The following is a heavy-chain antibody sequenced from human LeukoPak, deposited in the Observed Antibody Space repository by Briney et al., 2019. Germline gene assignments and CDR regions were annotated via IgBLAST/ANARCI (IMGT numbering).Heavy chain of an antibody. J-gene: IGHJ5*02. D-gene: IGHD2-15*01. CDR3: AREVVVVVAANNWFDP. V-gene: IGHV4-61*01. CDR1: GGSVSSGIYY. CDR2: IYYSGST. Sequence: PSETLSLTCTVSGGSVSSGIYYWSWIRQPPGKGLEWTGYIYYSGSTNYNPSLKSRVTISVDTSKNQFSPKLSSVTAADTAVYYCAREVVVVVAANNWFDPWGQGTLVTVSS.